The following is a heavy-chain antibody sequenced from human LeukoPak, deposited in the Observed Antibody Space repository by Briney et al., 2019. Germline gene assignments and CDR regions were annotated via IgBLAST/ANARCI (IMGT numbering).Heavy chain of an antibody. V-gene: IGHV4-39*01. J-gene: IGHJ4*02. CDR2: IYYSGST. CDR3: ARRVYGDVEGFDY. CDR1: GGSISSGSYY. D-gene: IGHD4-17*01. Sequence: PSETLSLTCTVSGGSISSGSYYWSWIRQPAGKGLEWIGRIYYSGSTYYNPSLKSRVTISVDTSKNQFSLKLSSVTAADTAVYYCARRVYGDVEGFDYWGQGTLVTVSS.